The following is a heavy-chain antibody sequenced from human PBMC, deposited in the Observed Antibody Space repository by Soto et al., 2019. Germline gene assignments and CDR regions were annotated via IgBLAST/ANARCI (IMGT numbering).Heavy chain of an antibody. CDR2: ISGSGGST. J-gene: IGHJ6*03. CDR3: ARFGELGRPGNYYYMDV. Sequence: GGSLRLSCAASGFTFSSYAMSWVRQAPGKGLEWVSAISGSGGSTYYADSVKGRFTISRDNSKNTLYLQMNSLRAEDTAVYYCARFGELGRPGNYYYMDVWGKGTTVTVSS. V-gene: IGHV3-23*01. CDR1: GFTFSSYA. D-gene: IGHD3-10*01.